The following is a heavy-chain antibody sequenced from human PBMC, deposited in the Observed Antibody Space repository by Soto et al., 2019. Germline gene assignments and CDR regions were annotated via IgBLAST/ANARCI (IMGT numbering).Heavy chain of an antibody. Sequence: GGSLRLSCAASGFTFSSYGIHWVRQAPGKGLEWVSRIKYDGSDTYYADSVRGRCTISRDNAKNTLYLQMNSLRAEDTAVYYCVRGSIGWNGFDYWGQGTLVTVSS. CDR2: IKYDGSDT. V-gene: IGHV3-74*01. D-gene: IGHD1-1*01. CDR1: GFTFSSYG. J-gene: IGHJ4*02. CDR3: VRGSIGWNGFDY.